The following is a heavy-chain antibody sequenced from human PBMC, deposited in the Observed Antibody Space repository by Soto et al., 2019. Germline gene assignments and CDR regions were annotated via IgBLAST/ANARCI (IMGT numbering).Heavy chain of an antibody. J-gene: IGHJ4*02. Sequence: ASVKVSCKASGYTFTSYAMHWVRQAPGQSLEWMGWINAGNGNTKYSQNFQGRVTITRDTSASTAYMELSSLRSEDTAVYYCARVNCGDCYFPFDYSGQGTLVTVSS. V-gene: IGHV1-3*01. D-gene: IGHD2-21*01. CDR2: INAGNGNT. CDR3: ARVNCGDCYFPFDY. CDR1: GYTFTSYA.